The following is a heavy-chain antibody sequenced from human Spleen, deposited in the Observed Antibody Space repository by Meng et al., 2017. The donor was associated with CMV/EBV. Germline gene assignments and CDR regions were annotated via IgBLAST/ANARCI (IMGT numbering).Heavy chain of an antibody. CDR2: IKRKTDGGTA. CDR1: GFTFRNAW. CDR3: TRDPYDSSGAFDY. V-gene: IGHV3-15*01. Sequence: GGSLRLSCAASGFTFRNAWMSWVRQAPGKGLEWVGLIKRKTDGGTADYATPVKGRFTISRDDSKTIAYLLMSRLTTEDTAAYYCTRDPYDSSGAFDYWGRGTLVTVS. J-gene: IGHJ4*02. D-gene: IGHD3-22*01.